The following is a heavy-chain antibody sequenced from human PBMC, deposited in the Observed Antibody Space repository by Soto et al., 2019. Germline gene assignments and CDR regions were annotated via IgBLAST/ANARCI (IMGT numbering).Heavy chain of an antibody. CDR3: ASSNLAAGYYYYYYGMDV. CDR2: ISAYNGNT. CDR1: GYTFTSYG. Sequence: QVQLVQSGAEVKKPGASVKVSCKASGYTFTSYGISWVRQAPGQGLEWMGWISAYNGNTNYAQKLQGRVTMTTDTSTSTAYMELRSLRSDDTAVYYCASSNLAAGYYYYYYGMDVWGQGATVTVS. V-gene: IGHV1-18*01. J-gene: IGHJ6*02. D-gene: IGHD6-25*01.